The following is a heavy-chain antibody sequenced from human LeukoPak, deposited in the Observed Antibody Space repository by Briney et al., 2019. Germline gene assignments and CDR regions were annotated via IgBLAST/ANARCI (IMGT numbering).Heavy chain of an antibody. CDR2: IYHSGST. CDR3: ARDLRTPSGYPFDY. J-gene: IGHJ4*02. CDR1: GGSISSGGYS. Sequence: PSQTLSLTCAVSGGSISSGGYSWSWIRQPPGKGLEWIGYIYHSGSTYYNPSLKSRVTISVDRSKNQFSLKLSSVTAADTAVYYCARDLRTPSGYPFDYWGQGTLVTVSS. D-gene: IGHD3-22*01. V-gene: IGHV4-30-2*01.